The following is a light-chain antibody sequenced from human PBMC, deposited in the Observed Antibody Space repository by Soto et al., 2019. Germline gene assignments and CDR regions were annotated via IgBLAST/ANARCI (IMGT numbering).Light chain of an antibody. V-gene: IGKV1-9*01. J-gene: IGKJ4*01. Sequence: XIQLTQSPSFLSASVGDRVTITCRASQGISSYLAWYQQKPGKAPKLLIYAASTLQSGVPSRFSGSGSGTEFTLTISSLQPEDFATYYCQQLNSYPLTFGGGTKVEIK. CDR1: QGISSY. CDR2: AAS. CDR3: QQLNSYPLT.